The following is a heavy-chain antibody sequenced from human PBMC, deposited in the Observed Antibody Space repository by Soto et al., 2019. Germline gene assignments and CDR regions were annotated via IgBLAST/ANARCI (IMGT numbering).Heavy chain of an antibody. CDR3: AKDYGSGSYLSLTDY. CDR2: ISGSGGST. D-gene: IGHD3-10*01. V-gene: IGHV3-23*01. J-gene: IGHJ4*02. CDR1: GFTFSSYA. Sequence: GGSLRLSCAASGFTFSSYAMSWVRQAPGKGLEWVSAISGSGGSTYYADSVKGRFTISRDNSKNTLYLQMNSLRAEDTAVYYCAKDYGSGSYLSLTDYWGQGTLVTVSS.